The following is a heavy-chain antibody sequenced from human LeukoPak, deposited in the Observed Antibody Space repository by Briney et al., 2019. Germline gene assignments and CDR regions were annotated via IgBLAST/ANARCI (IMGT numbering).Heavy chain of an antibody. CDR1: GFTFSSYW. CDR3: ARDSYSSIAARPSYYYYYMDV. J-gene: IGHJ6*03. CDR2: IKQDGSEK. V-gene: IGHV3-7*01. Sequence: GGSLRLSCAASGFTFSSYWMSWVRQAPGKGLEWVANIKQDGSEKYYVDSVKGRFTISRDNAKNSLYQQMNSLRAEDTAVYYCARDSYSSIAARPSYYYYYMDVWGKGTTVTVSS. D-gene: IGHD6-6*01.